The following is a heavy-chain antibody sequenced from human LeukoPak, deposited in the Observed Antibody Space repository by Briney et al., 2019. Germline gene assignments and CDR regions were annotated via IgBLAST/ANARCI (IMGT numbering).Heavy chain of an antibody. CDR2: ISYDGSNK. CDR3: ARVGIAAAGDY. CDR1: GFTFSNAW. V-gene: IGHV3-30*03. D-gene: IGHD6-13*01. J-gene: IGHJ4*02. Sequence: GGSLRLSCAASGFTFSNAWMSWVRQAPGKGLEWVAVISYDGSNKYYADSVKGRFTISRDNSKNTLYLQMNSLRAEDTAVYYCARVGIAAAGDYWGQGTLVTVSS.